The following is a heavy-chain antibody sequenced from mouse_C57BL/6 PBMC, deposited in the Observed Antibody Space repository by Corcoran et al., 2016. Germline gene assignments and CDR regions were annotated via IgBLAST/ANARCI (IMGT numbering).Heavy chain of an antibody. CDR2: INPNNGGT. J-gene: IGHJ3*01. CDR1: GYTFTVYN. CDR3: ARLVFAY. V-gene: IGHV1-18*01. Sequence: EVQLQQSGPELVKPGASEKITCKASGYTFTVYNMDWVKKSHGKSLEWIGDINPNNGGTIYNQKFKGKATLTVDKSSSTAYMELRSLTSEDTAVYYCARLVFAYWGQGTLVTVSA.